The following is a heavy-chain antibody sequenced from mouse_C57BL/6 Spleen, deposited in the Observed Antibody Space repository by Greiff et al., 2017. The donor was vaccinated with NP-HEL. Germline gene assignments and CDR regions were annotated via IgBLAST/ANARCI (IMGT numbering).Heavy chain of an antibody. CDR1: GYAFSSSW. CDR2: IYPGDGDT. V-gene: IGHV1-82*01. Sequence: QVQLQQSGPELVKPGASVKISCKASGYAFSSSWMNWVKQRPGKGLEWIGRIYPGDGDTNYNGKFKGKATLTADKSSSTAYMQLSSLTSEDSAVYFCARDSYYYGSSPFDYWGQGTTLTVSS. D-gene: IGHD1-1*01. CDR3: ARDSYYYGSSPFDY. J-gene: IGHJ2*01.